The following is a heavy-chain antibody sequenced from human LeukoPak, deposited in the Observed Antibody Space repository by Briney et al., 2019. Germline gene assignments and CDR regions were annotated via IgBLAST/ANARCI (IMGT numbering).Heavy chain of an antibody. CDR1: GYTFTSYD. V-gene: IGHV1-8*03. Sequence: ASVKVSCKASGYTFTSYDINWVRQATGQGLEWMGWMNPNSGNTGYAQKFQGRVTITRNTSISTAYMELSSLRSEDTAVYYCARGGRVAKFNYFDYWGQGTLVTVSS. CDR3: ARGGRVAKFNYFDY. J-gene: IGHJ4*02. D-gene: IGHD2-15*01. CDR2: MNPNSGNT.